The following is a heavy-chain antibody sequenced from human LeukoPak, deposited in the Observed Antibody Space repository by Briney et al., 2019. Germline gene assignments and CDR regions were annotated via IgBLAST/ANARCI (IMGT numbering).Heavy chain of an antibody. CDR2: ISGNNDYT. CDR3: ANVAKGRYFFYYMDV. J-gene: IGHJ6*03. CDR1: GYSSNTYG. Sequence: ASVKVSCKASGYSSNTYGFTWVRQAPGQGLQWIGWISGNNDYTQYAHNLQGRVTMTTDTPTSTGYMELRSLRPDDTAVYYCANVAKGRYFFYYMDVWGTGTTVTVSS. V-gene: IGHV1-18*01. D-gene: IGHD3-9*01.